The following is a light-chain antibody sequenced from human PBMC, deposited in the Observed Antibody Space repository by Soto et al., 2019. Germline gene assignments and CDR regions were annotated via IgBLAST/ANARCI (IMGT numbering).Light chain of an antibody. J-gene: IGKJ1*01. CDR1: QAIRDW. V-gene: IGKV1-5*01. CDR3: QQYASYSNT. Sequence: DVQLIQSPSTLSASIGDSVTITCRVSQAIRDWLARYQQKPWKDPKLLFYDSTSSDSGAPSRFSGNGSETEFTLTSSWIQPDDFANYSCQQYASYSNTFGPGTRVEL. CDR2: DST.